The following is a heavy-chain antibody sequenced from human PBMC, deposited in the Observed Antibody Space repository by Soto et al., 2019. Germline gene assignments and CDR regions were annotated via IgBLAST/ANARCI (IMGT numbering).Heavy chain of an antibody. CDR1: GYTFTSYD. V-gene: IGHV1-8*01. Sequence: QVQLVQSGAEVKKPGASVKVSCKASGYTFTSYDINWVRQATGQGLEWMGWMNPNSGNTGYAQKFQGRVTRTRNTSISTAYMELSSLRSEDTAVYYCARDYYDSSGEGMDVWGQGTTVTVSS. J-gene: IGHJ6*02. CDR2: MNPNSGNT. D-gene: IGHD3-22*01. CDR3: ARDYYDSSGEGMDV.